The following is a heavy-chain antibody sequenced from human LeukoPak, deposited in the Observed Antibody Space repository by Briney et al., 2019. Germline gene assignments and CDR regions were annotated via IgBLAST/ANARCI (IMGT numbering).Heavy chain of an antibody. Sequence: GGSLRLSCAASGFTFSSYSMNWVRQAPGKGLEWVSGISGSGGSAYSADSAKGRFTISRDNSKNTLYLQMNSLRAEDTAVYYCAKAGYCSSTSCPRYYYYGMDVWGQGTTVTVSS. D-gene: IGHD2-2*01. CDR1: GFTFSSYS. J-gene: IGHJ6*02. CDR3: AKAGYCSSTSCPRYYYYGMDV. V-gene: IGHV3-23*01. CDR2: ISGSGGSA.